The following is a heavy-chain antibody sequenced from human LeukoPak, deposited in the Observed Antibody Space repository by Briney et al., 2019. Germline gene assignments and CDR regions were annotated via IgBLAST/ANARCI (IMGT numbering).Heavy chain of an antibody. CDR3: SKDPGPDYDILTV. CDR1: GFTFSSYG. V-gene: IGHV3-30*02. J-gene: IGHJ4*02. Sequence: GGSLRLSCAASGFTFSSYGMHWVRQAPGKGLEWVAFIRYDGSSKFYADSVKARFTISRDNSGNTVYLQMNSLRAEDTALYYCSKDPGPDYDILTVWGQGTLVTVSS. D-gene: IGHD3-9*01. CDR2: IRYDGSSK.